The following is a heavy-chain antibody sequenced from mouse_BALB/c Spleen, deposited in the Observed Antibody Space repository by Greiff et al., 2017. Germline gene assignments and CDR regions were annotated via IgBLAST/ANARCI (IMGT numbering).Heavy chain of an antibody. CDR3: TRGEDYDSYYAMDY. D-gene: IGHD2-4*01. CDR2: IRLKSNNYAT. J-gene: IGHJ4*01. Sequence: DVKLVESGGGLVQPGGSMKLSCVASGFTFSNYWMNWVRQSPEKGLEWVAEIRLKSNNYATHYAESVKGRFTISRDYSKSSVYLQMNNLRAEDTGIYYCTRGEDYDSYYAMDYWGQGTSVTVSS. CDR1: GFTFSNYW. V-gene: IGHV6-6*02.